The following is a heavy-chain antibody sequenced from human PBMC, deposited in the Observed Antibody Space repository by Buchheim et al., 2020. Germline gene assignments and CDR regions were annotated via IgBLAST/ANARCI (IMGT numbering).Heavy chain of an antibody. Sequence: QVQLVQSGAEVKKPGSSVKVSCKASGGTFSSYAISWVRQAPGQGLEWMGGIIPIFGTANYAQKVQGRVTITADKSTSTAYRERSSLRSEDTAVYYCARAAGYCSGGSCYTAMFSIGYFDYWGQGTL. CDR1: GGTFSSYA. CDR2: IIPIFGTA. CDR3: ARAAGYCSGGSCYTAMFSIGYFDY. V-gene: IGHV1-69*06. J-gene: IGHJ4*02. D-gene: IGHD2-15*01.